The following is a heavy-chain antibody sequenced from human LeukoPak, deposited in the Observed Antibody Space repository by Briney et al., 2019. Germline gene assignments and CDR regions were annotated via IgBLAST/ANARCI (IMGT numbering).Heavy chain of an antibody. Sequence: GASVKVSCKASGYTFTSYGISWVRQAPGQGLEWMGWISAYNGNTNYAQKLQGRGTMTTDTSTSTAYMELRSLRSDDTAVYYCARDGYCSSTSCPGYYYYYYMDVWGKGTTVTVSS. CDR2: ISAYNGNT. V-gene: IGHV1-18*01. D-gene: IGHD2-2*03. CDR3: ARDGYCSSTSCPGYYYYYYMDV. J-gene: IGHJ6*03. CDR1: GYTFTSYG.